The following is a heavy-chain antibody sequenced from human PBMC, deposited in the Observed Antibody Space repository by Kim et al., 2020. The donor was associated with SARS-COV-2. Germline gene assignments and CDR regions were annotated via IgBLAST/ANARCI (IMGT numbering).Heavy chain of an antibody. D-gene: IGHD3-9*01. CDR2: IRNNFYGGTI. CDR1: GFTFGDYA. Sequence: GGSLRLSCTASGFTFGDYAMSWFRQAPGKGLEWVGFIRNNFYGGTIEYAASVKGTFTISRDDSKSIAYLQMNSLKTEDTAVYYCSRVGYDILTGYYRGYYFDYWGQGTMVTVSS. V-gene: IGHV3-49*03. J-gene: IGHJ4*02. CDR3: SRVGYDILTGYYRGYYFDY.